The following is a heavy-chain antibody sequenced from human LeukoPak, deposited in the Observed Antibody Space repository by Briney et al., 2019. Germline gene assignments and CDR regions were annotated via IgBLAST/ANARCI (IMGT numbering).Heavy chain of an antibody. CDR1: GFTFSSVG. CDR3: ARGRWDTGGLHGLDV. Sequence: GGSLRLSCAASGFTFSSVGMHWVRQAPGKGLEWVAVIWYDGSNKYYADSVKGRFTISRDNSQNTLYLQGNNLRAEDTAVYCCARGRWDTGGLHGLDVWGQGTTVTVSS. V-gene: IGHV3-33*01. D-gene: IGHD2-8*02. CDR2: IWYDGSNK. J-gene: IGHJ6*02.